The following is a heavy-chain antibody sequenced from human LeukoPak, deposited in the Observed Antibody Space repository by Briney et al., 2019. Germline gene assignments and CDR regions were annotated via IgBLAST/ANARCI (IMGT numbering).Heavy chain of an antibody. V-gene: IGHV3-21*01. Sequence: PGGSLRLSCAASGFTFSSYSMNWVHQAPGKGLEWVSSISSSSSYIYYADSVKGRFTISRDNAKNSLYLQMNSLRAEDTAVYYCAREGSSGYYSDYWGQGTLVTVSS. CDR1: GFTFSSYS. CDR3: AREGSSGYYSDY. J-gene: IGHJ4*02. D-gene: IGHD3-22*01. CDR2: ISSSSSYI.